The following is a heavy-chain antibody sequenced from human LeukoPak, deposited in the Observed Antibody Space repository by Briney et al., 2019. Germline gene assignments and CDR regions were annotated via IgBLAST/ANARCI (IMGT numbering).Heavy chain of an antibody. CDR2: IRYDGSNK. CDR1: GFTFSSYG. CDR3: ARDYYDSSGYDYFDY. V-gene: IGHV3-30*02. D-gene: IGHD3-22*01. Sequence: PGGSLRLSCAASGFTFSSYGMHWVRQAPGKGLEWVAFIRYDGSNKYYADSVKGRFTISRDNSKNTLYLQMNSLRAEDTAVYYCARDYYDSSGYDYFDYWGQGTLVTVSS. J-gene: IGHJ4*02.